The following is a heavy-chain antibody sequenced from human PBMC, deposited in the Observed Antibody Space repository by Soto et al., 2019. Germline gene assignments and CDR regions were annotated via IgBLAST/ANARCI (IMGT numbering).Heavy chain of an antibody. CDR1: GDSITTGNW. J-gene: IGHJ4*02. D-gene: IGHD4-17*01. CDR2: IYHTGNT. CDR3: AKAPYGDSPRV. V-gene: IGHV4-4*02. Sequence: QVQLQESGPGLVKPSGTLSLTCTVSGDSITTGNWWTWVRQPPGKGLEWIGEIYHTGNTHYSPSLMSRVSISVDRSNDQFSLKLTSVTAADTAVYFCAKAPYGDSPRVWGQGTQVIVS.